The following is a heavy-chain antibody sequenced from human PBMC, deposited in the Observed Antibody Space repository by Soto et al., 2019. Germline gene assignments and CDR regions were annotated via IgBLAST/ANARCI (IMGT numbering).Heavy chain of an antibody. CDR3: ARSYRGYSYGGFWYIDY. CDR1: GGSISSSSYY. Sequence: QLQLQESGPGLVKPSETLSLTCTVSGGSISSSSYYWGWIRQPPGKGLQWIGTIYYTGSTYYNPSRQSRVTNAVDTSPNRFSLRLSSVTAADTAVYYCARSYRGYSYGGFWYIDYWGQGTLVTVS. CDR2: IYYTGST. D-gene: IGHD5-18*01. J-gene: IGHJ4*02. V-gene: IGHV4-39*01.